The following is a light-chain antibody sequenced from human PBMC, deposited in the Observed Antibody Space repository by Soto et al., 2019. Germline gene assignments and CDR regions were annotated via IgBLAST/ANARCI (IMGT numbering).Light chain of an antibody. J-gene: IGKJ1*01. CDR2: KAS. V-gene: IGKV1-5*03. Sequence: DIQMNQSTSTLSGSVGDRITITSRASESISSWLAWYQQKPGKAPKLLIYKASRLHSGVSSRFSGSVSGTEFTLSISSLQPDDFATYYCQQNSGDSRTFGQGTKVDIK. CDR1: ESISSW. CDR3: QQNSGDSRT.